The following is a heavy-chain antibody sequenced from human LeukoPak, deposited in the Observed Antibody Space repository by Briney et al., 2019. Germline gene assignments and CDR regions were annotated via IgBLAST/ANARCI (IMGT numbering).Heavy chain of an antibody. CDR2: FSESGNT. CDR1: GVSITTIDYF. D-gene: IGHD3-10*01. CDR3: ASTYYYNSATPNWFDT. J-gene: IGHJ5*02. Sequence: AEALSLTCSVSGVSITTIDYFWTLIRQPPGKGLEWIGSFSESGNTYSNPSLKTRVTLLRDTSKNQFSLMLNSVTAADTAVYFCASTYYYNSATPNWFDTSGQGVVVTVSS. V-gene: IGHV4-39*01.